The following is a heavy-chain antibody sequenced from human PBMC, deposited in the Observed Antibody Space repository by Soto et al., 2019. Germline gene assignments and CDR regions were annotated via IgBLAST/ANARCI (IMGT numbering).Heavy chain of an antibody. Sequence: SQTLSLICDISGDSVSSSSVTWNWIRQSPSRGLEWLGRTYYRSRWYDDYAESVKSRIIIDPDTSKNQFSLHLNSVTPDDTAVYYCVRLIGNSWLDFWGQGTLVTV. CDR3: VRLIGNSWLDF. D-gene: IGHD1-26*01. CDR1: GDSVSSSSVT. J-gene: IGHJ5*01. CDR2: TYYRSRWYD. V-gene: IGHV6-1*01.